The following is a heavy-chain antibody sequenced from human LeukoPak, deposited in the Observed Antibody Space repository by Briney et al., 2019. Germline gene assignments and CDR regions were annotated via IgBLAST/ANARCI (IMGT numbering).Heavy chain of an antibody. CDR1: GGSFSGYY. CDR3: ARGPPYYDILTGYSHYYYYYYTDV. D-gene: IGHD3-9*01. V-gene: IGHV4-34*01. J-gene: IGHJ6*03. Sequence: SETLSLTCAVYGGSFSGYYWSWIRQPPGKGLEWIGEINHSGSTNYNPSLKSRVTISVDTSKNRFSLKLSSVTAADTAVYYCARGPPYYDILTGYSHYYYYYYTDVWGKGTTVTVSS. CDR2: INHSGST.